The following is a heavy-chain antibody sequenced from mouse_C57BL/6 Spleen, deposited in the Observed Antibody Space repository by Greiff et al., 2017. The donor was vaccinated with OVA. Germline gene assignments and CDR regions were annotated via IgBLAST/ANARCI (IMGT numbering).Heavy chain of an antibody. CDR2: ISDGGSYT. CDR1: GFTFSSYA. D-gene: IGHD1-1*01. CDR3: ARAVTTVVATGYFDV. V-gene: IGHV5-4*03. Sequence: DVKLEESGGGLVKPGGSLKLSCAASGFTFSSYAMSWVRQTPEKRLEWVATISDGGSYTYYPDNVKGRFTISRDNAKNNLYLQMSHLKSEDTAMYYCARAVTTVVATGYFDVWGTGTTVTVSS. J-gene: IGHJ1*03.